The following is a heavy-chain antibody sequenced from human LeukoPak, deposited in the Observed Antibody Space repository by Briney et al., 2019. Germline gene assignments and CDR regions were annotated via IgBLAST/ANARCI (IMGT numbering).Heavy chain of an antibody. Sequence: GGSLRLSCAASGFTFGSYWMHWVRQAPGKGLVWVSRINSDGSTTSYADSVKGRFTISRDNAKNTLYLQMNSLKAEDTAVYYCTNYDILTGYHYWGQGTLVTVSS. CDR2: INSDGSTT. V-gene: IGHV3-74*01. D-gene: IGHD3-9*01. CDR3: TNYDILTGYHY. CDR1: GFTFGSYW. J-gene: IGHJ4*02.